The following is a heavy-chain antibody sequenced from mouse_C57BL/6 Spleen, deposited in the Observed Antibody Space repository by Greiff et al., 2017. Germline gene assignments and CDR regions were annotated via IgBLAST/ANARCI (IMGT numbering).Heavy chain of an antibody. J-gene: IGHJ1*03. Sequence: VQLQQPGPGLVKPSQSLSLTCSVTGYSITSGYYWNWIRQFPGNKLEWMGYISYDGSNNYNPSLKNRIAITRDTSKNQFFLKFNSVTTEDAATYYCARGNFNWYFDVWGTGTTVTVSS. CDR1: GYSITSGYY. V-gene: IGHV3-6*01. CDR3: ARGNFNWYFDV. CDR2: ISYDGSN.